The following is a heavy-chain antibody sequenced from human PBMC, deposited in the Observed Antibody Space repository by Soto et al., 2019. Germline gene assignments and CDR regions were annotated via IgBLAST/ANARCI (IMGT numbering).Heavy chain of an antibody. D-gene: IGHD6-13*01. CDR1: GYSFTNFW. J-gene: IGHJ6*02. V-gene: IGHV5-51*01. CDR3: ARHLGYTTSSRTLYGMDV. Sequence: PGESLKISCKALGYSFTNFWIGWVRQMPGQGLEWMGIIYPGDSDTRYSPPFQGQITISADKSINTAYLQWNSLEASDTAIYYCARHLGYTTSSRTLYGMDVWGQGTTVTVSS. CDR2: IYPGDSDT.